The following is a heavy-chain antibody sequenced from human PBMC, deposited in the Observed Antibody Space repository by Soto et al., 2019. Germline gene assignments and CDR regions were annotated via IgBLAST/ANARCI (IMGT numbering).Heavy chain of an antibody. J-gene: IGHJ4*02. CDR1: GFTFTSSA. CDR2: IVVGSGNT. Sequence: GASVKVSCKASGFTFTSSAMQWVRQARGQRLEWIGWIVVGSGNTNYAQKFQERVTITRDMSTSTAYMELRSLRSEDTAVYYCARVNVYNWNYSDYWGQGTLVTVSS. D-gene: IGHD1-20*01. CDR3: ARVNVYNWNYSDY. V-gene: IGHV1-58*02.